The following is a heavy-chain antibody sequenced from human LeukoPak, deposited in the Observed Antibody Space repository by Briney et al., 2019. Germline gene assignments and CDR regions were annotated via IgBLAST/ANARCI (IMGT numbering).Heavy chain of an antibody. CDR1: GYTFTSYG. V-gene: IGHV1-18*01. J-gene: IGHJ5*02. Sequence: ASVKVSCKASGYTFTSYGISWVRQAPGQGLEWMGWISAYNGNTNYAQKLQGRVTMTTDTSTSTAYMELRSLRSDDTAVYYCATQVTVTPRGWLDPWGQGTLVTVSS. D-gene: IGHD4-17*01. CDR2: ISAYNGNT. CDR3: ATQVTVTPRGWLDP.